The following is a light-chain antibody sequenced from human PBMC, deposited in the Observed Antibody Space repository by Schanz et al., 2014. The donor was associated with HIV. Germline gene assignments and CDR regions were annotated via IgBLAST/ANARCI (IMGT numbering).Light chain of an antibody. J-gene: IGLJ2*01. CDR3: ATWDSILNAVV. Sequence: QSVLTQPASLSGSPGQSITISCTEINSDVGGYNFVSWYQQHPGKAPKLLLYDVNIRVRPSGVSDHFSGSKSDNTASLAITGLQTEDEADYYCATWDSILNAVVFGGGTKLTVL. CDR1: NSDVGGYNF. V-gene: IGLV2-14*01. CDR2: DVNIR.